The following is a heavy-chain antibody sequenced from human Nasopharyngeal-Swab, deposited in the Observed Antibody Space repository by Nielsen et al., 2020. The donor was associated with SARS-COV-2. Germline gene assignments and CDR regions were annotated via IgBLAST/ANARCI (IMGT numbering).Heavy chain of an antibody. CDR1: GGSISSGGYY. J-gene: IGHJ6*03. CDR3: ARSLYYDFWSGYYTGSQGNYYYYMDV. D-gene: IGHD3-3*01. Sequence: SETLSLTCTVSGGSISSGGYYWSWIRQHPGKGLEWIGYIYYSGSTYYNPSLKSRVTISVDTSKNQFSLKLSSVTAAGTAVYYCARSLYYDFWSGYYTGSQGNYYYYMDVWGKGTTVTVSS. V-gene: IGHV4-31*03. CDR2: IYYSGST.